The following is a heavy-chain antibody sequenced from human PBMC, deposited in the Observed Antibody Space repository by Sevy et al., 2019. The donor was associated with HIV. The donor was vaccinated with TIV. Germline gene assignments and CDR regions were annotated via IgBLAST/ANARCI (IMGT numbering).Heavy chain of an antibody. CDR2: ISFDGRNK. J-gene: IGHJ4*02. CDR1: GFTFADHA. Sequence: GSLRLSCAASGFTFADHAFHWVRQAPGKGLEWVAIISFDGRNKRLAESVKGRFTISRDDSKNTVYLQMTSLRPEDTAVYYCARDHCTDGACFRSGYFDYWSQGTLVTVSS. V-gene: IGHV3-30*04. D-gene: IGHD2-8*01. CDR3: ARDHCTDGACFRSGYFDY.